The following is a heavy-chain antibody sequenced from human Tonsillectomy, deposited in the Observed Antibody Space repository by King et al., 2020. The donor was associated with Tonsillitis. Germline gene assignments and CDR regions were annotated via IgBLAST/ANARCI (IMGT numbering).Heavy chain of an antibody. CDR3: ARGGSHYGMDV. CDR1: GGSISSDGYY. J-gene: IGHJ6*02. Sequence: LQLQESGPGLVKPSQTLSLTCTVSGGSISSDGYYWSWIRQHPGKGLEWIGYIYYSGDTYYNSSLKSRVTISVDTSKKQFSLKLSSVSAADTAVYYCARGGSHYGMDVWGQGTTVTVSS. D-gene: IGHD1-26*01. CDR2: IYYSGDT. V-gene: IGHV4-31*03.